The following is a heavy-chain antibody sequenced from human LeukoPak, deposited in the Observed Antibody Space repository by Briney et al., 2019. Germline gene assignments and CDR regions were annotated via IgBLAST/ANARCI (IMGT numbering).Heavy chain of an antibody. CDR3: ARDTYEISGYCRY. CDR1: GYSFTNYY. J-gene: IGHJ4*02. CDR2: INPSDGST. D-gene: IGHD3-22*01. V-gene: IGHV1-46*01. Sequence: GASVQVSCKTSGYSFTNYYMHWVRRAPGQGLEWMGMINPSDGSTAYSQKFQGRVSMTRDTSTSTVHMELSSLRSEDTAVYYCARDTYEISGYCRYWGQGTLVTVPS.